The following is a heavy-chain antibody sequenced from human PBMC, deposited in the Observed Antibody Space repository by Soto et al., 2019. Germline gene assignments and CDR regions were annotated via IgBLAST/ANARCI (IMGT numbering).Heavy chain of an antibody. CDR2: IYMRGST. Sequence: EVHLVESGGGLVQPGESLRLSCAASGFTVSSKYMSWVRQAPGKGLEWVSIIYMRGSTFYADSVKGRFTISRDTSKNTLYLQMDHLTVQDTAMYYCARDSLPGTRTWADHWGQGTRVTVSS. D-gene: IGHD1-26*01. CDR1: GFTVSSKY. CDR3: ARDSLPGTRTWADH. J-gene: IGHJ4*02. V-gene: IGHV3-66*01.